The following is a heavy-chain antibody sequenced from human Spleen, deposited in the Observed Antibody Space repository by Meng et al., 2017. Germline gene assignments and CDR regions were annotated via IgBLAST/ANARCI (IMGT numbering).Heavy chain of an antibody. J-gene: IGHJ4*02. CDR2: INPKSGDT. D-gene: IGHD6-25*01. V-gene: IGHV1-2*06. CDR1: GDNIPEYY. Sequence: QLLLVQAGADVMKPGASVNVPCKPSGDNIPEYYIHWVRRAPGQGLEWMGRINPKSGDTHYAQKFQARVTMTGDTSISTAYMELSGLRSDDTAMYYCARDEDISAAGKLFGDYWGQGTLVTVSS. CDR3: ARDEDISAAGKLFGDY.